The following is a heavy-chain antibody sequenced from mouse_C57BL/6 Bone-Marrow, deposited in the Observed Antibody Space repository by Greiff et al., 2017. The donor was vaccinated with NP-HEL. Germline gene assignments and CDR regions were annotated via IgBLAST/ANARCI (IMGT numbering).Heavy chain of an antibody. CDR2: IDPETGGT. CDR1: GYTFTDYE. D-gene: IGHD1-1*01. J-gene: IGHJ3*01. CDR3: TRGGLLRSAWFAY. V-gene: IGHV1-15*01. Sequence: VQLQQSGAELVRPGASVTLSCKASGYTFTDYEMHWVKQTPVPGLEWIGAIDPETGGTAYNQKFKGKAILTADKSSSTAYMELRSLTSEGSAVYYCTRGGLLRSAWFAYWGQGTLGTVSA.